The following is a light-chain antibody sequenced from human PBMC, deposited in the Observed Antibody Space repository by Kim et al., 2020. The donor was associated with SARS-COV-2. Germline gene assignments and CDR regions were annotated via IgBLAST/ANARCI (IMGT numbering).Light chain of an antibody. CDR2: QDN. V-gene: IGLV3-1*01. CDR3: QAWDSSTVV. Sequence: SYELTQPPSVSVSPGQTASITCSVDKLGDKYACWYQQKPGQSPVLVIYQDNKRTSGIPERFSGSNSGNTATLTISGTQAMDEADYYCQAWDSSTVVFGTGTKVTVL. CDR1: KLGDKY. J-gene: IGLJ1*01.